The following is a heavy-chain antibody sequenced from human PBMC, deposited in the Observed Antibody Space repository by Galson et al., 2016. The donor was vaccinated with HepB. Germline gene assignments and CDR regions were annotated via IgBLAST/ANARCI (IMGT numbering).Heavy chain of an antibody. CDR1: GFTFSNYW. CDR3: GRGSYGSWGSVWY. Sequence: SLRLSCAASGFTFSNYWMHWVRQAPGKGLVWVSRINSDGSSISYGDSVKGRFTISRDNAKNTLYMQMNSLRAEDTAVYYCGRGSYGSWGSVWYWGQGTLVTASS. V-gene: IGHV3-74*01. CDR2: INSDGSSI. D-gene: IGHD1-26*01. J-gene: IGHJ4*02.